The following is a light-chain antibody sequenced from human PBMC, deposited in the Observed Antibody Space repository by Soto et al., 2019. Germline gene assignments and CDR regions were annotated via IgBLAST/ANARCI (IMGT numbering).Light chain of an antibody. V-gene: IGKV2-30*01. CDR2: KVS. CDR1: QSVVYSDGNTY. Sequence: DVGMTQSPLSLPVTPGQPASISCRSSQSVVYSDGNTYLNWFHQRPGQSPRRLIYKVSDRDSGVPDRFSGSGSGTDFTLKISRVEAEDVGVYYCMQGTHWPYTFGQGTKLEIK. J-gene: IGKJ2*01. CDR3: MQGTHWPYT.